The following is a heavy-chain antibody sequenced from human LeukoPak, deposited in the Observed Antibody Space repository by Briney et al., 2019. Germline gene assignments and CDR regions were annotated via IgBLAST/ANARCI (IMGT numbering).Heavy chain of an antibody. Sequence: HSGRSLRLSCAASGFTFSSYGMRWVRQAPGKGLEWVAVIWYDGSNKYYADSVKGRFTISRDNSKNTLYLQMNSLRAEDTAVYYCARDRGGTTVTTFDYWGQGTLVTVSS. D-gene: IGHD4-17*01. CDR1: GFTFSSYG. CDR3: ARDRGGTTVTTFDY. J-gene: IGHJ4*02. V-gene: IGHV3-33*01. CDR2: IWYDGSNK.